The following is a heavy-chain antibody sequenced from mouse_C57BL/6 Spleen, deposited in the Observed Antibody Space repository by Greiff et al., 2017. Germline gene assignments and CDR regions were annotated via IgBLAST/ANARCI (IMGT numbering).Heavy chain of an antibody. CDR3: AREAPEGFAY. CDR1: GYTFTSYW. Sequence: QVQLQQSGAELVRPGSSVKLSCKASGYTFTSYWMDWVKQRPGQGLEWIGNIYPSDSETHYTQKFKDKATLTVDKSSSTASMQLSSLTSEDSAMYYCAREAPEGFAYWGQGTLVTVSA. CDR2: IYPSDSET. V-gene: IGHV1-61*01. J-gene: IGHJ3*01.